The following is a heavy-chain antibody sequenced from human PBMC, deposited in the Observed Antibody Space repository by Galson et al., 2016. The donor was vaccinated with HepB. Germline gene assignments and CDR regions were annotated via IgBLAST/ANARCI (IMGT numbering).Heavy chain of an antibody. Sequence: SVKVSCKASGYTFTSFGISWVRQAPGQGLEWMGWISSYNGNTNYAQKFQGRVTMTTDTSTNTAYMELRGLISDDTAVYYCARRYTLFCNGGSCYSDFDYWGRGTLVTVSS. V-gene: IGHV1-18*01. CDR1: GYTFTSFG. CDR2: ISSYNGNT. CDR3: ARRYTLFCNGGSCYSDFDY. D-gene: IGHD2-15*01. J-gene: IGHJ4*01.